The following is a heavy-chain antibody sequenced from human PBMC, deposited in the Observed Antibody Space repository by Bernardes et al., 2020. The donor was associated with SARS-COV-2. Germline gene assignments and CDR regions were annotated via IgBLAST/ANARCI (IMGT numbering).Heavy chain of an antibody. CDR2: ISYDGSNK. D-gene: IGHD6-13*01. CDR3: AKGGYSSSWYVGVVDP. Sequence: GGSLRLSCAASGFTFSSYGMHWVRQAPGKGLEWVAVISYDGSNKYYADSVKGRFTISRDNSKNTLYLQINSLRAEDTAVYYCAKGGYSSSWYVGVVDPWGQGTLVTVSS. V-gene: IGHV3-30*18. CDR1: GFTFSSYG. J-gene: IGHJ5*02.